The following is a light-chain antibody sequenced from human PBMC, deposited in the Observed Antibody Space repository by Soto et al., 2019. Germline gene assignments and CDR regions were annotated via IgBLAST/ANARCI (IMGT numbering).Light chain of an antibody. J-gene: IGLJ1*01. V-gene: IGLV1-40*01. CDR1: SSNIGAGYD. CDR3: QSYDRSLSGSRV. CDR2: DNS. Sequence: QSVLTQPPSVSGAPGQRVTISCTGSSSNIGAGYDVHWYQQLPGTAPKLLIYDNSNRPSGVPDRFSGSKSGTSASLAITGLQAEDEADYYCQSYDRSLSGSRVFGTGTTVTVL.